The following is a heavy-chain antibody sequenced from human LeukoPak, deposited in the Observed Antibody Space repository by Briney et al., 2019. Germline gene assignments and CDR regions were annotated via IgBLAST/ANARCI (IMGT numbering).Heavy chain of an antibody. Sequence: PSETLSLTCTVSGGSISSYYWSWIRQPAGKGLEWIGRIYTSGSTNYNPSLKSRVTMSVDTSKNQFSLKLSSVTAADTAVYYCARDQRYCSSTSCEYFQHWGQGTLVTVSS. J-gene: IGHJ1*01. CDR3: ARDQRYCSSTSCEYFQH. V-gene: IGHV4-4*07. CDR1: GGSISSYY. D-gene: IGHD2-2*01. CDR2: IYTSGST.